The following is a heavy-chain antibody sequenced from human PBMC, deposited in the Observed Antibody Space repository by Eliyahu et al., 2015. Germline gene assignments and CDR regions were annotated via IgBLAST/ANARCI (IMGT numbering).Heavy chain of an antibody. CDR1: GGSISSSSYY. Sequence: QMQLQESGPGLVKPSETLSLTCTVSGGSISSSSYYWGWIRQPPGKGLEWIGTISYSGTTYYNPSLESRVTISVDTSKNQFSLKLNSVTAADTAVYYCARRLRFRTSEYGVDVWGQGTTVSVSS. CDR2: ISYSGTT. D-gene: IGHD3-3*01. CDR3: ARRLRFRTSEYGVDV. J-gene: IGHJ6*02. V-gene: IGHV4-39*01.